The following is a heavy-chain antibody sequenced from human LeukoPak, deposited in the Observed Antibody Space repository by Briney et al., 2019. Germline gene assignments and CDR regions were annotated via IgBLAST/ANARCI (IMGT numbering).Heavy chain of an antibody. Sequence: PSETLSLTCTVSGGSISSSSYYWGWIRQPPGKGLEWIGSISYSGSTYYNPSLKSRVTISVDTSKNQFSLKLSSVTAADTAVYYCARNKRDVRYYDILTDYPKYFFDHWGQGTLVTVSS. V-gene: IGHV4-39*07. CDR3: ARNKRDVRYYDILTDYPKYFFDH. D-gene: IGHD3-9*01. CDR1: GGSISSSSYY. CDR2: ISYSGST. J-gene: IGHJ4*02.